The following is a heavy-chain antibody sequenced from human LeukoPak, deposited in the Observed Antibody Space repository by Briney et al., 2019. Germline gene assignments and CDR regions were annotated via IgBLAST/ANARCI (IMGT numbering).Heavy chain of an antibody. D-gene: IGHD2-15*01. V-gene: IGHV3-7*01. CDR2: IREDGGLQ. Sequence: GGSLRLSCLTSGLTFSNYWLTWVRQAPGKGLEWVANIREDGGLQNCLDSVKGRFTISRDHAQNSLYLQMNRLRVEDTAVYFCARDVGGFTGTFYYDALDIWGQGTMVTVSS. J-gene: IGHJ3*02. CDR3: ARDVGGFTGTFYYDALDI. CDR1: GLTFSNYW.